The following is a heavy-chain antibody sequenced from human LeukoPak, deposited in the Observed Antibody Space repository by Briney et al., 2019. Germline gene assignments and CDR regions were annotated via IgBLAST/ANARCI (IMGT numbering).Heavy chain of an antibody. V-gene: IGHV3-23*01. CDR3: AKRKEIFTSYYFDY. CDR1: GFTFSSYA. J-gene: IGHJ4*02. D-gene: IGHD3-3*01. Sequence: PGGSLRLSCAASGFTFSSYAMSWVRQTPGKGLEWVSAISGSGGSTYYADSVKGRFTISRDNSKNTLYLQMNSLRAEDTAVYYCAKRKEIFTSYYFDYWGQGTLVTVSS. CDR2: ISGSGGST.